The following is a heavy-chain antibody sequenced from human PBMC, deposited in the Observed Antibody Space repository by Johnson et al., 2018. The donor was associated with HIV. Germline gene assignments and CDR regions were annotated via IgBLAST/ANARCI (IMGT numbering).Heavy chain of an antibody. CDR2: IGSVGDT. D-gene: IGHD1-26*01. Sequence: VQLVESGGGLVQPGGSLRLSCAASGFTFSSYDMHWVRQATGKGLEWVSVIGSVGDTNYPGSVKGRFTISRENAKNSLYLQMNSLRAGDTAVYHCAKPKSADQNSGSYVSDAFDIWGQGTMVTVSS. V-gene: IGHV3-13*01. CDR3: AKPKSADQNSGSYVSDAFDI. CDR1: GFTFSSYD. J-gene: IGHJ3*02.